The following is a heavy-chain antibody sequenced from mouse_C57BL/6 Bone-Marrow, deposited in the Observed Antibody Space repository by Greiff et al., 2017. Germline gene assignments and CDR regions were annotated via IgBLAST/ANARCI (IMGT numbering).Heavy chain of an antibody. J-gene: IGHJ3*01. Sequence: VQLQQSGAELARPGASVKLSCKASGYTFTSYGISWVKQRTGQGLEWIGEIFTRSGNTYYTEKFKGKATLTADKSSSTAYMELRSLTSEDSAVYFCARRDPPPGRWFADWGQGTLVTVSA. CDR1: GYTFTSYG. V-gene: IGHV1-81*01. D-gene: IGHD4-1*01. CDR2: IFTRSGNT. CDR3: ARRDPPPGRWFAD.